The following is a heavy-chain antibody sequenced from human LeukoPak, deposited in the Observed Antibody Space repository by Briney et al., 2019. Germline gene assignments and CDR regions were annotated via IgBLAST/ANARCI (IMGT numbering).Heavy chain of an antibody. D-gene: IGHD6-19*01. V-gene: IGHV4-39*01. CDR3: ARHLASRSSSGWYYVDY. CDR2: IYYTGST. J-gene: IGHJ4*02. CDR1: GGSVSTSNYY. Sequence: PSETLSLTCTVSGGSVSTSNYYWGWIRQPPGKGLEWIGNIYYTGSTYYNPSLKSRITISVDTSKNQFSLKLSSVTASDRAIYYCARHLASRSSSGWYYVDYWGQGTLVTVSS.